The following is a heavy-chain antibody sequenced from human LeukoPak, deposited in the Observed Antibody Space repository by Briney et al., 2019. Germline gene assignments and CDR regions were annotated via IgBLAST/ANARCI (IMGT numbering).Heavy chain of an antibody. CDR3: ARESTYGYFDY. J-gene: IGHJ4*02. D-gene: IGHD3-10*01. CDR1: GYTFTNYD. V-gene: IGHV1-8*03. CDR2: MNPNTGDS. Sequence: ASVKVSCKASGYTFTNYDINWVRQATGQGLEWMGWMNPNTGDSGYAQKLQGRVTITRNTSITTAYMELISLRSDDTAVYYCARESTYGYFDYWGQGSLVTVSS.